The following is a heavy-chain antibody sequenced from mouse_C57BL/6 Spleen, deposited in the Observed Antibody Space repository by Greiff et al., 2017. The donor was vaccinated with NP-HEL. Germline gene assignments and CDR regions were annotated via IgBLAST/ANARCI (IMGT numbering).Heavy chain of an antibody. CDR2: INPYNGGT. CDR3: ARRDFGDYGSLDY. J-gene: IGHJ2*01. Sequence: VQLQQSGPVLVKPGASVKMSCKASGYTFTDYYMNWVKQSHGKSLEWIGVINPYNGGTSYNQKFKGKATLTVDKSSSTAYMELNSLTSEDSAVYYCARRDFGDYGSLDYWGQGTTLTVSS. CDR1: GYTFTDYY. V-gene: IGHV1-19*01. D-gene: IGHD1-1*01.